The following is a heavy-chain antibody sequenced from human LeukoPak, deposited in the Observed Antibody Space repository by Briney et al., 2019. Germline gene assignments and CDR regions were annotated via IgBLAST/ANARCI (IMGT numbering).Heavy chain of an antibody. CDR1: GYSFTSYW. V-gene: IGHV5-10-1*01. CDR2: IDPTDSYT. D-gene: IGHD3-10*01. J-gene: IGHJ5*02. CDR3: ARRRSRITMVRGVNEWFDP. Sequence: GESLNISCKGSGYSFTSYWISWVRQMPGKGLEWMGRIDPTDSYTDYSPSFQGHVTISVDKSISTAYLQWNSLKASDTAMYYCARRRSRITMVRGVNEWFDPWGQGTLVTVSS.